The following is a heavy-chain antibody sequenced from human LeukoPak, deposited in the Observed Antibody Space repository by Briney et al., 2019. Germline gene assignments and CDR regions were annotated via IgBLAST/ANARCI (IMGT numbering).Heavy chain of an antibody. CDR3: ARIDSYYYDSSGYYDY. J-gene: IGHJ4*02. CDR2: ISAYNGNT. Sequence: ASVKVSCKASGYTFTSYGISWVRRAPGQGLEWMGWISAYNGNTNYAQKLQGRVTMTTDTSTSTAYMELRSLRSDDTAVYYCARIDSYYYDSSGYYDYWGQGTLVTVSS. V-gene: IGHV1-18*01. CDR1: GYTFTSYG. D-gene: IGHD3-22*01.